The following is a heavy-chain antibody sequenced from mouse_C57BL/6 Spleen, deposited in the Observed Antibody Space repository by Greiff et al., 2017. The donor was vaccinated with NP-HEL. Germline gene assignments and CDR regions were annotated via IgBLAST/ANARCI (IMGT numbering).Heavy chain of an antibody. CDR1: GFTFSDYY. J-gene: IGHJ4*01. CDR2: INYDGSST. D-gene: IGHD3-1*01. CDR3: ARGGSLYAMDY. V-gene: IGHV5-16*01. Sequence: EVMLVESEGGLVQPGRSMKLSCTASGFTFSDYYMAWVRQVPEKGLEWVANINYDGSSTYYLDSLKSRFIISRDNAKNILYLQMSSLKSEDTATYYCARGGSLYAMDYWGQGTSVTVSS.